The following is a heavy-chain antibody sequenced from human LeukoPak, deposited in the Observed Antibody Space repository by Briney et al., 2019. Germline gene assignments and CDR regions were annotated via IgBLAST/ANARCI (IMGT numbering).Heavy chain of an antibody. CDR2: IYYSRST. CDR1: GYSISSGYY. J-gene: IGHJ4*02. V-gene: IGHV4-38-2*02. CDR3: ARGYGNFDY. D-gene: IGHD4-17*01. Sequence: SETLSLTCTVSGYSISSGYYWGWIRQPPGKGLEWIGYIYYSRSTNYKPPLKSRITISVDTSKNQFSLNLSSVTAADTAAYYCARGYGNFDYWGQGTLVTVSS.